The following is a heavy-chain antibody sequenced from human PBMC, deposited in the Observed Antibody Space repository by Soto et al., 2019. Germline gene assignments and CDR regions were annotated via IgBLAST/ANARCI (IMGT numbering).Heavy chain of an antibody. J-gene: IGHJ5*01. CDR2: INHSGRV. Sequence: SETLSLTCAVYGGSFSRHSWTWIRQSPGKGLEWIGDINHSGRVNYSPSLKSRVTISLDTSKNQFSLTLSAVTAADTAMYYCSTRAYDTNGYYRFDPWGQGTLVTVSS. D-gene: IGHD3-22*01. V-gene: IGHV4-34*01. CDR1: GGSFSRHS. CDR3: STRAYDTNGYYRFDP.